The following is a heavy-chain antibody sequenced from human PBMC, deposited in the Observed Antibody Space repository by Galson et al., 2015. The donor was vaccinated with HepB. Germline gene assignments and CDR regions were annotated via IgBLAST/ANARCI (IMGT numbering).Heavy chain of an antibody. V-gene: IGHV3-23*01. D-gene: IGHD6-19*01. CDR1: GFTFSSYA. Sequence: SLRLSCAASGFTFSSYAMSWVRQAPGKGLEWVSGISVTGGSTYYADSVKGRFTISRGNSKSTLYLQMNNLRVEDTAVYYYARRGGSGWYNAFDIWGRGTMVTVSS. CDR3: ARRGGSGWYNAFDI. CDR2: ISVTGGST. J-gene: IGHJ3*02.